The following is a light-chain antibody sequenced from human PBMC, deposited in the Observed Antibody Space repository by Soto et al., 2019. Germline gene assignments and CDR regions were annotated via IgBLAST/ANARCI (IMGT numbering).Light chain of an antibody. Sequence: LSVSPGERATLSCRASQSVSSNLAWYQQKPGQAPRLLIYGASTRATGIPARFSGSGSGTEFTLTISSLQSEDFAVYYCQQYDNWPPYTFGQGTKLEIK. CDR1: QSVSSN. CDR3: QQYDNWPPYT. J-gene: IGKJ2*01. V-gene: IGKV3-15*01. CDR2: GAS.